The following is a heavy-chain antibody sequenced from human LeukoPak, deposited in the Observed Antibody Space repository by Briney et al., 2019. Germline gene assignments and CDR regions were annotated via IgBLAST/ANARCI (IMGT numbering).Heavy chain of an antibody. J-gene: IGHJ4*02. Sequence: GGSLRLSCAASGFTFSSYAMSWVRQAPGKGLEWVSAISGSGGSTYYADSVKGWFTISRDNSKNTLYLQINSLRAEDTAVYYCAKDRWVGELPDYWGQGTLVTVSS. D-gene: IGHD1-26*01. CDR2: ISGSGGST. V-gene: IGHV3-23*01. CDR1: GFTFSSYA. CDR3: AKDRWVGELPDY.